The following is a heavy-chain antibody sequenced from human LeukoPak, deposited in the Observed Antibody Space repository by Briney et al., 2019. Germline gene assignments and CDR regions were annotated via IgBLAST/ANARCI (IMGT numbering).Heavy chain of an antibody. CDR3: AKLLYYYDSSQPY. CDR2: LSGDGSSD. D-gene: IGHD3-22*01. Sequence: GGSLRLSCAASGFTFSTYAMSWVRQAPGKGLEWVSSLSGDGSSDNYADSVKGRFTISRDNSRDMLYMQMNSLRAEDTAVYYCAKLLYYYDSSQPYWGQGTLVTVSS. J-gene: IGHJ4*02. V-gene: IGHV3-23*01. CDR1: GFTFSTYA.